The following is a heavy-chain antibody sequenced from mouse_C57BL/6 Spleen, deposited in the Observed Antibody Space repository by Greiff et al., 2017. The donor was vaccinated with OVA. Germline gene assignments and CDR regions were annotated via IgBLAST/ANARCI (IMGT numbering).Heavy chain of an antibody. CDR3: AREGAGYAMDY. J-gene: IGHJ4*01. V-gene: IGHV5-16*01. CDR1: GFTFSDYY. Sequence: EVKLMESEGGLVQPGSSMKLSCTASGFTFSDYYMAWVRQVPEKGLEWVANINYDGSSTYYLDSLKSRFIISRDNAKNILYLQMSSLKSEDTATYYCAREGAGYAMDYWGQGTSVTVSS. D-gene: IGHD6-1*01. CDR2: INYDGSST.